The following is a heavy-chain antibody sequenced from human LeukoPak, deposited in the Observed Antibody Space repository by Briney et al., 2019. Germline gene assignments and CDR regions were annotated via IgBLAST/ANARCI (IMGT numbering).Heavy chain of an antibody. V-gene: IGHV1-2*02. CDR2: ISPNSGGT. Sequence: ASVKVSCKASGYTFTGYYIHWVRQAPGLGLEWVGWISPNSGGTNYAQKFQGRVTMTRDTSISTAYMELSMLKSDDTAVYYCAKVSVAVPIADAIPDYFAFWGQGTLVTVSS. CDR1: GYTFTGYY. CDR3: AKVSVAVPIADAIPDYFAF. J-gene: IGHJ4*02. D-gene: IGHD2-21*01.